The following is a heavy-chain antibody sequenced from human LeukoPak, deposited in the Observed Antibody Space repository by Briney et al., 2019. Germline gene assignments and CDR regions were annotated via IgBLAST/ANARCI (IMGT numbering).Heavy chain of an antibody. D-gene: IGHD6-13*01. Sequence: GASVKVSCTASGYTFTSYGISWVRQAPGQGLEWMGWISAYNGNTNYAQKLQGRVTMTTDTSTSTAYMELRSLRSDDTAVYYCARDKPYSPSIAAAGTPWGQGTLVTVSS. CDR2: ISAYNGNT. J-gene: IGHJ5*02. CDR1: GYTFTSYG. V-gene: IGHV1-18*01. CDR3: ARDKPYSPSIAAAGTP.